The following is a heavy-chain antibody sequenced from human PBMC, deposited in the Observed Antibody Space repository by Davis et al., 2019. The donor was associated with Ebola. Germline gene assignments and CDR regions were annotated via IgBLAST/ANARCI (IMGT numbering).Heavy chain of an antibody. CDR1: GYTFTSYT. CDR2: ISAYNGNT. CDR3: ARMYSSGWSHPTNYYYGMDV. J-gene: IGHJ6*02. V-gene: IGHV1-18*01. Sequence: ASVKVSCKASGYTFTSYTISWVRQAPGQGLEWMGWISAYNGNTNYAQKLQGRVTMTTDTSTSTAYMELRSLRSDDTAVYYCARMYSSGWSHPTNYYYGMDVWGQGTTVTVSS. D-gene: IGHD6-19*01.